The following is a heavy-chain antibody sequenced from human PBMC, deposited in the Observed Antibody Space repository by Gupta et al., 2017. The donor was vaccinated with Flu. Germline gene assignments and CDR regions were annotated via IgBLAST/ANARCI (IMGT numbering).Heavy chain of an antibody. D-gene: IGHD3-16*02. CDR2: IIPIFGTA. CDR3: AKGQFMITFGGVILPPTLEDYYYYYGMDV. J-gene: IGHJ6*02. Sequence: QVQLVQSGAEVKKPGSSVKVSCKASGGTFSSYAISWVRQAPGQGLEWMGGIIPIFGTANYAQKFQGRVTITADKSTSTAYMELSSLRSEDTAVYYCAKGQFMITFGGVILPPTLEDYYYYYGMDVWGQGTTVTVSS. CDR1: GGTFSSYA. V-gene: IGHV1-69*06.